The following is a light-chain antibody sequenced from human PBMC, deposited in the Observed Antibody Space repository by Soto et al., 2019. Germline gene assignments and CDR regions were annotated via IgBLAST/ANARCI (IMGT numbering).Light chain of an antibody. V-gene: IGLV1-51*01. CDR3: GTWDSSLSAVV. Sequence: QSVLTQPPSVSAAPGQKVTISCYGSSSNIGSTYVSWFQQLPGTAPKLLIYDNNKRPSGIPDRFSGSKSGTSATLGITGLQTGDEADYYCGTWDSSLSAVVFGGGTKLTVL. CDR2: DNN. CDR1: SSNIGSTY. J-gene: IGLJ2*01.